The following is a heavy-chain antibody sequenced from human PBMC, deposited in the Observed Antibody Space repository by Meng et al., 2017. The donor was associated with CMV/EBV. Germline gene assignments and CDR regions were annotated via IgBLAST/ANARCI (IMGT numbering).Heavy chain of an antibody. D-gene: IGHD3-3*01. CDR2: IIPIFGTA. CDR1: GGTFNSYA. Sequence: YCQASGGTFNSYAISWVRQAPGQGLEWMGGIIPIFGTANYAQKFQGRVTITTDESTSTAYMELSSLRSEDTAVYYCARDFWSGYYDYWGQGTLVTVSS. CDR3: ARDFWSGYYDY. J-gene: IGHJ4*02. V-gene: IGHV1-69*05.